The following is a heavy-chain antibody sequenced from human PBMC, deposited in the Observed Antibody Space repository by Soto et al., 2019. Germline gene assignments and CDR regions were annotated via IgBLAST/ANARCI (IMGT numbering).Heavy chain of an antibody. J-gene: IGHJ6*02. Sequence: EVQLLESGGGLVQPGGSLRLSCAASGFTFSSYAMSWVRQAPGKGLEWVSAISGSGGSTHYADSVQGRFTISRDNSKNRLYLQRNSLSAEDTTVYYCAKGLNRLRGEYGYSYDYGMAVWGQGTTITFSS. CDR3: AKGLNRLRGEYGYSYDYGMAV. CDR2: ISGSGGST. D-gene: IGHD4-17*01. CDR1: GFTFSSYA. V-gene: IGHV3-23*01.